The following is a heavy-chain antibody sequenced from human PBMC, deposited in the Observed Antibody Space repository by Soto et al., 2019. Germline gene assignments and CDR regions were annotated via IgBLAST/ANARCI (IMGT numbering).Heavy chain of an antibody. J-gene: IGHJ4*02. CDR2: IIPMIGAA. CDR1: GGTFDSYG. Sequence: HVQLVQSGAEVKKPGSSVKVSCKASGGTFDSYGISWIRQAPGQGLEWMGGIIPMIGAANYAQKFQGRVTITADGSTSAVYMEVSSLKSEDTAVYLCARDPEYGAGSSIWGQGTLVTVSS. CDR3: ARDPEYGAGSSI. V-gene: IGHV1-69*01. D-gene: IGHD3-10*01.